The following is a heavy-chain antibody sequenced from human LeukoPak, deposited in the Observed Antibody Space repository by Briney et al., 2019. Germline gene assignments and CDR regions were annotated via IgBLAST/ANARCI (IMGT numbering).Heavy chain of an antibody. CDR1: GYTLTELS. CDR3: ATAGGGGLRGDYGMDV. D-gene: IGHD3/OR15-3a*01. Sequence: ASVKVSCKVSGYTLTELSMHRVRQAPGKGLEWMGGFDPEDGETIYAQKFQGRVTMTEDTSTDTAYMELSSLRSEDTAVYYCATAGGGGLRGDYGMDVWGQGTTVTVSS. J-gene: IGHJ6*02. V-gene: IGHV1-24*01. CDR2: FDPEDGET.